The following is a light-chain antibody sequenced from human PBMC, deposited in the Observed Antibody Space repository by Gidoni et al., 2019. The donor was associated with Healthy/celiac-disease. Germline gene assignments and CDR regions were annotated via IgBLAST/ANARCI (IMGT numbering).Light chain of an antibody. Sequence: EIVMTQSPATLSVSPGERATLSCRASQRVSSNLAWYQQKPGQAPRLLIYGASTRATVIPARFSGSGSGTEFTLTISSLQSEDFAVYYCQQYNNWPPMYTFXXXTKLEIK. V-gene: IGKV3-15*01. J-gene: IGKJ2*01. CDR1: QRVSSN. CDR3: QQYNNWPPMYT. CDR2: GAS.